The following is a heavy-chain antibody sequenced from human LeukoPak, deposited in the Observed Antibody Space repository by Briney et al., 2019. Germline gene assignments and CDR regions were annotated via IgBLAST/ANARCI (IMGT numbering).Heavy chain of an antibody. J-gene: IGHJ5*02. CDR2: INQSGDT. CDR3: ARVLGIAVVPGATEDNYFDP. CDR1: GGSFSDYF. D-gene: IGHD2-2*01. V-gene: IGHV4-34*01. Sequence: PSETLSLTCGVYGGSFSDYFWTWIRQSPAKGLEWIGEINQSGDTDYNPSLKSRANISIDTSRSQFSLTLNSVTAADTAIYYCARVLGIAVVPGATEDNYFDPRGQGTQVTVSS.